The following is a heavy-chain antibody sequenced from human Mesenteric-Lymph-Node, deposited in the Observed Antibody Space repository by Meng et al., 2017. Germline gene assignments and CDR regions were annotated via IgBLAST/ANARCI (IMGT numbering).Heavy chain of an antibody. CDR2: ISSNGGST. D-gene: IGHD6-19*01. V-gene: IGHV3-64*02. J-gene: IGHJ4*02. CDR1: GFTFSSYA. CDR3: ARDYRSSSGRTFDY. Sequence: GESLKISCAASGFTFSSYAMHWVRQAPGKGLEYVSAISSNGGSTYYADSVKGRFTISRDNSKNTLYLQMGSLRAEDMAVYYCARDYRSSSGRTFDYWGQGTLVTVSS.